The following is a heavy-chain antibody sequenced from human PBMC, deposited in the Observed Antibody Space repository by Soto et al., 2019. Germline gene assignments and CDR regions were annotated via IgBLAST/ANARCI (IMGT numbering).Heavy chain of an antibody. CDR3: ASPDYGDYYFDY. CDR2: ISGSASST. CDR1: GFTFSSYA. V-gene: IGHV3-23*01. D-gene: IGHD4-17*01. J-gene: IGHJ4*02. Sequence: PGGSLRLSCAASGFTFSSYAMSWVRQAPGKGLEWVSAISGSASSTYYADSVKGRFTISRDNSKDTLFLQMNSLRAEDTAVYYCASPDYGDYYFDYWGQGTLVTVSS.